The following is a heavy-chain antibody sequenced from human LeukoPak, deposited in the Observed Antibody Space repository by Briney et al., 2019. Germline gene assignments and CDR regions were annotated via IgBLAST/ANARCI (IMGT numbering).Heavy chain of an antibody. CDR2: IIPIFGVA. J-gene: IGHJ4*02. V-gene: IGHV1-69*04. CDR3: ARDGGYCSSASFYKYFDY. Sequence: GASVKVSCKAPGGTFSSFAISWVRQAPGQGLECMGKIIPIFGVANYAQKFQDRVTITADRSTSTAYMELSSLRSEDTAVYYCARDGGYCSSASFYKYFDYWGQGTLVTVSS. CDR1: GGTFSSFA. D-gene: IGHD2-2*02.